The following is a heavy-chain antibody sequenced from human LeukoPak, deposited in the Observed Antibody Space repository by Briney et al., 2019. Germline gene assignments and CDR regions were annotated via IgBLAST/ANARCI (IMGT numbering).Heavy chain of an antibody. V-gene: IGHV3-66*02. CDR2: IYSGGST. J-gene: IGHJ4*02. D-gene: IGHD3-10*01. CDR1: GFTVSSNY. CDR3: ARAVAGGEYYFDY. Sequence: GGSLRLSGEASGFTVSSNYMSWVRQAPGKGLEWVSVIYSGGSTYYADSVKGRFTISRDNSKNTLYLQMNSLRAEDTAVYYCARAVAGGEYYFDYWGQGTLVTVSS.